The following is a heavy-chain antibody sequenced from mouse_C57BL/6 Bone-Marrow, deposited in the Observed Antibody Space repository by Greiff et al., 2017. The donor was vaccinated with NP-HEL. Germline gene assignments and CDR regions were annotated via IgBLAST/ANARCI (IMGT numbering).Heavy chain of an antibody. J-gene: IGHJ3*01. CDR1: GYTFTSYW. CDR3: ARKAYSSPFAY. D-gene: IGHD2-5*01. V-gene: IGHV1-64*01. Sequence: QVQLQQPGAELVKPGASVKLSCKASGYTFTSYWMHWVKQRPGQGLEWIGMIHPNSGSTNYNEKFKSKATLTVDKSSSTAYMQLSSLTSEDSAVYYCARKAYSSPFAYWGQGTLVTVSA. CDR2: IHPNSGST.